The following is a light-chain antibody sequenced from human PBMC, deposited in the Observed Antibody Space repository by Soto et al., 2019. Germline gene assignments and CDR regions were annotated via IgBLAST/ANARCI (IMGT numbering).Light chain of an antibody. CDR3: SSYTSSSTVV. CDR1: SSDGGGYKY. V-gene: IGLV2-14*01. CDR2: DVS. J-gene: IGLJ2*01. Sequence: QSARTQPASVSGSPGQSITISCTGTSSDGGGYKYVSWYQQHPGKAPKLMIYDVSNRPSGVSNRFSGSKSGNTASLTISGLQAEDEADYYCSSYTSSSTVVFGGGTKLTVL.